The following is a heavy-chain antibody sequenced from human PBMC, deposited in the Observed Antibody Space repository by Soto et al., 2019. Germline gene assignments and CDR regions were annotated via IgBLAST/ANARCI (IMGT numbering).Heavy chain of an antibody. CDR2: IYYSGST. CDR1: GGSISSSSYY. V-gene: IGHV4-39*01. D-gene: IGHD2-15*01. Sequence: QLQLQESGPGLVKPSETLSLTCTVSGGSISSSSYYWGWIRQPPGKGLEWIGSIYYSGSTYYNPSLKSRVTISVDTSKNQFSLKLSSVTAADTAVYYCARQIGYCSGGICYGDYVSHWGQGTLVTVSS. J-gene: IGHJ4*02. CDR3: ARQIGYCSGGICYGDYVSH.